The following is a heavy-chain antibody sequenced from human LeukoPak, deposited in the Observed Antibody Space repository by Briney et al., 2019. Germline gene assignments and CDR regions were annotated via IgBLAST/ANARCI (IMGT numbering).Heavy chain of an antibody. D-gene: IGHD4-17*01. CDR1: GGSISSYY. CDR3: ARAHDYGDYRLDP. V-gene: IGHV4-59*01. CDR2: IYYSGST. J-gene: IGHJ5*02. Sequence: SGTLSLTCTVSGGSISSYYWSWIRQPPGKGLEWMGYIYYSGSTNYNPSLKSRVTISVDRSKNQFSLKLSSVTAADTAVYYCARAHDYGDYRLDPWGQGTLVTVSS.